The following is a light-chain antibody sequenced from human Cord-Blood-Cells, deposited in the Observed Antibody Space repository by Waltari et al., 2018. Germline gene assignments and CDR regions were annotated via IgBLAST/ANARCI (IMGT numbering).Light chain of an antibody. J-gene: IGLJ3*02. CDR3: TSYTSRSPWV. CDR2: HVG. CDR1: SSDVGGYNS. V-gene: IGLV2-14*01. Sequence: QSALTQPASVSGSPGQSITISCTGTSSDVGGYNSVSWYQQHPGKAPKLMIYHVGTRPSRVSNHFPCSSSGIPDSLPLPGIQAGYVADCYCTSYTSRSPWVFGGGTKLTVL.